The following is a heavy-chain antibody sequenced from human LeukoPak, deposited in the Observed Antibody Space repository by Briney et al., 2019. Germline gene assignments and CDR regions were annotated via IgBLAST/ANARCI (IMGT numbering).Heavy chain of an antibody. CDR3: ARGQEGLEPYFDY. J-gene: IGHJ4*02. CDR2: ISSSSSYI. Sequence: GGSLRLSCAASGFIFSSYSMNWVRQAPGEGLEWVSSISSSSSYIYYADSVKGRFTISRDNAKNSLYLRMNSLRAEDTAVYYCARGQEGLEPYFDYWGQGTLVTVSS. V-gene: IGHV3-21*01. CDR1: GFIFSSYS.